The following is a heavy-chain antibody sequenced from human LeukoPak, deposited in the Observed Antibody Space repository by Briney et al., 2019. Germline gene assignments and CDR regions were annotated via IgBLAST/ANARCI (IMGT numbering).Heavy chain of an antibody. CDR2: SSGSGDIA. CDR1: GFTFSTYA. V-gene: IGHV3-23*01. Sequence: GGSLRLSSEASGFTFSTYAMTWVRQAPGKGLVCGSVSSGSGDIADNADSVNGRFPISRDNSKNTLDLQMNNLRADDTAVYYCAKGDSGSWCPDYWGQGTLVTVSS. D-gene: IGHD1-26*01. CDR3: AKGDSGSWCPDY. J-gene: IGHJ4*02.